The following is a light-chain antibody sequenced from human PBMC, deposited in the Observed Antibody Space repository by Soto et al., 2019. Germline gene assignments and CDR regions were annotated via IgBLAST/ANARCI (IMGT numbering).Light chain of an antibody. J-gene: IGLJ2*01. V-gene: IGLV1-47*01. CDR1: RYNIGRNF. CDR2: RNN. Sequence: QSVLTQVPSASGTPGQRVTISCSGSRYNIGRNFVFWYQQLPGSAPKLLIYRNNQRPSGVPDRFSGSNSDNSASLAISGLRSEDEADYYCAAWDDTLSGVLFGGGTKVTVL. CDR3: AAWDDTLSGVL.